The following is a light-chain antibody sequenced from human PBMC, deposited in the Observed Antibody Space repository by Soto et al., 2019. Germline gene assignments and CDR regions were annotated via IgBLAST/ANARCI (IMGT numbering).Light chain of an antibody. CDR1: QSVASNY. Sequence: EIVLTQSPGTLSLSPGERATLSCRASQSVASNYLAWYQQKPGQAPRVLIYGASSRASGIPDRFSGSGSGTDFTLTISRLEPEDFAGYYCQQYGLSHTFGQGTKLEIK. V-gene: IGKV3-20*01. CDR3: QQYGLSHT. J-gene: IGKJ2*01. CDR2: GAS.